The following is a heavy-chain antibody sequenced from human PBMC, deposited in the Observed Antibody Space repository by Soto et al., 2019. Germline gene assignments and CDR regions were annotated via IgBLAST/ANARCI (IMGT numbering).Heavy chain of an antibody. CDR1: GFTFSSYW. D-gene: IGHD1-1*01. J-gene: IGHJ5*02. Sequence: EVPLVESGGGLVQPGGSLRLSCAASGFTFSSYWMTWVRQAPGKGLEWVANIKVDGSDKYYADSVKGRFTISRDNAKNSLYLQMNSLTAEDTAVYHCARDSFATGSLDPWGQGSLVTVSS. CDR3: ARDSFATGSLDP. V-gene: IGHV3-7*01. CDR2: IKVDGSDK.